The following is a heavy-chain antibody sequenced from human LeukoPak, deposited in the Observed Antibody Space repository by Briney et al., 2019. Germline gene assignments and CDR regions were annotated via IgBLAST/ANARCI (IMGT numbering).Heavy chain of an antibody. J-gene: IGHJ4*02. Sequence: GGSLRLSCAASGFTFSSYAMHWVRQAPGKGLEWVAVISYDGSNKYYADSVKGRFTISRDNSKNTLYLQMNSLRAEDTAVYYCANFYDFWSGYYFGDYWGQGTLVTVSS. CDR1: GFTFSSYA. D-gene: IGHD3-3*01. CDR2: ISYDGSNK. CDR3: ANFYDFWSGYYFGDY. V-gene: IGHV3-30-3*01.